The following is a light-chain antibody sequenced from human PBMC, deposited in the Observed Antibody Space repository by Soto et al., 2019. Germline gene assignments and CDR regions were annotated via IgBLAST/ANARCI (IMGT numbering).Light chain of an antibody. Sequence: QSALTQPASVSGSLGQSITISCTGTSSDVGGYNYVSWYQHHPGKAPKLIIYQVYSRPSGVSNRFSGSKFGNTASLSISGLQADDEADYYCSSYTRTTTFVVFGGGTKVTVL. CDR1: SSDVGGYNY. J-gene: IGLJ3*02. CDR3: SSYTRTTTFVV. V-gene: IGLV2-14*01. CDR2: QVY.